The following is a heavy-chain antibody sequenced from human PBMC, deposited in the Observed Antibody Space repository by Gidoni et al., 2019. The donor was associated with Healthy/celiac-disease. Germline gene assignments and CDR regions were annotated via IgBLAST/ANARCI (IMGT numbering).Heavy chain of an antibody. CDR1: GFTFSSYS. V-gene: IGHV3-48*01. J-gene: IGHJ4*02. CDR2: ISSSSSTI. CDR3: ARDLGIVGKYFDY. Sequence: EVQLVESGGGLVQPGGSLRLSCAASGFTFSSYSMNWVRQAPGKGLEWVSYISSSSSTIYYADSVKGRFTISRDNAKNSLYLQMNSLRAEDTAVYYCARDLGIVGKYFDYWGQGTLVTVSS. D-gene: IGHD3-22*01.